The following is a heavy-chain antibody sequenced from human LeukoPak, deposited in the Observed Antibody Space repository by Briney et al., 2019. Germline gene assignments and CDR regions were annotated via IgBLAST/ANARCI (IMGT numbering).Heavy chain of an antibody. D-gene: IGHD3-10*01. CDR1: GYTLTELS. Sequence: GASVKVSCKVSGYTLTELSMHWVRQAPGKGLEWMGGFDPEDGETIYAQKFQGRVTTTEDTSTDTAYMELSSLRSEDTAVYYCATDLSITMVRGVDAPYYFDYWGQGTLVTVSS. V-gene: IGHV1-24*01. J-gene: IGHJ4*02. CDR3: ATDLSITMVRGVDAPYYFDY. CDR2: FDPEDGET.